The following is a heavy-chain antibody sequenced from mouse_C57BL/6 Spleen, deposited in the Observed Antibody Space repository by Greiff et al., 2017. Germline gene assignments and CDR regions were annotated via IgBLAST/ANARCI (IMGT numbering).Heavy chain of an antibody. J-gene: IGHJ4*01. Sequence: EVHLVESGGDLVKPGGSLKLSCAASGFTFSSYGMSWVRQTPDKRLEWVATISSGGSYTYYPDSVKGRFTISRDNAKNTLYLQMSSLKSEDTAMYYCARGRATPYAMDYWGQGTSVTVSS. CDR1: GFTFSSYG. CDR2: ISSGGSYT. CDR3: ARGRATPYAMDY. D-gene: IGHD3-1*01. V-gene: IGHV5-6*01.